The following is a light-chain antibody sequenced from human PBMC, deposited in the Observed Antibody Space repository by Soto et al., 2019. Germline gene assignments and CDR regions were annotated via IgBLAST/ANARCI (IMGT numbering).Light chain of an antibody. Sequence: QSVLTQPPSASGIPGQRVTISCYGSSSNIGSNTVNWYQQLPGTAPKLLIYSNNQRPSGVPDRFSGSKSGTSASLAISGLQSEDEADYYCAAWDDSLNGSNYVFGTGTKVTVL. V-gene: IGLV1-44*01. CDR2: SNN. CDR1: SSNIGSNT. J-gene: IGLJ1*01. CDR3: AAWDDSLNGSNYV.